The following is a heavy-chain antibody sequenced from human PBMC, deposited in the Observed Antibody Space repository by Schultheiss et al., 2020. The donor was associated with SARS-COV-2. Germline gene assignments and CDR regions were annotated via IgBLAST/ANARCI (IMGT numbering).Heavy chain of an antibody. D-gene: IGHD4-17*01. CDR3: ARGGPYGDYVGWFDP. Sequence: SQTLSLTCTVSGGSISSGSYYWSWIRQPAGKGLEWIGRIYTSGSTNYNPSLKSRVTISVDTSKNQFSLKLSSVTAADTAVYYCARGGPYGDYVGWFDPWGQGTLVTVSS. V-gene: IGHV4-61*02. J-gene: IGHJ5*02. CDR2: IYTSGST. CDR1: GGSISSGSYY.